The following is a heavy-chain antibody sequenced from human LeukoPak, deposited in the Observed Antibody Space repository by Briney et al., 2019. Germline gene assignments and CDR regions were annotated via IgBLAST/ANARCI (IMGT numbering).Heavy chain of an antibody. V-gene: IGHV1-69*05. CDR3: ARVRSGYSEALALVY. CDR1: GGTFSSYA. J-gene: IGHJ4*02. D-gene: IGHD5-18*01. Sequence: SVKVSCNASGGTFSSYAISWVRQAPGQGLEWMGGIVPIFGTANYAQKFQGRVTITTDESTSTAYMEPSSLRSEDTAVYYCARVRSGYSEALALVYWGQGTLVTVSS. CDR2: IVPIFGTA.